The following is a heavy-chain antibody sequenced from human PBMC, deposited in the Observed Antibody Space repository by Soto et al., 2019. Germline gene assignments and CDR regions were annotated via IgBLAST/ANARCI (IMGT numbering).Heavy chain of an antibody. J-gene: IGHJ4*02. CDR1: GGSISSSIYY. V-gene: IGHV4-39*01. D-gene: IGHD6-19*01. CDR2: VYYSGST. CDR3: ARRLAVTGTLEYYFDY. Sequence: SETLSLTCTVSGGSISSSIYYWGWIRQPPGKGLEWIGNVYYSGSTYYNPSLQSRVTISVDTSKNQFSLRLNSVTASDTAVYYCARRLAVTGTLEYYFDYWGQGSLVTVSS.